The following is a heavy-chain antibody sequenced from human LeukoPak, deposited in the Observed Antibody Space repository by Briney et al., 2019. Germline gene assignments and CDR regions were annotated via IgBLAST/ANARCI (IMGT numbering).Heavy chain of an antibody. J-gene: IGHJ6*03. CDR3: ARAALRRDGYNSYYYYYYMDV. D-gene: IGHD5-24*01. CDR1: GGSFSGYY. Sequence: KTSETLSLTCAVYGGSFSGYYWSWIRQPPGKGLEWIGEINHSGSTNYNPSLKSRVTISVDTSKNQFSLKLSSVTAADTAVYYCARAALRRDGYNSYYYYYYMDVWGKGTTVTVSS. CDR2: INHSGST. V-gene: IGHV4-34*01.